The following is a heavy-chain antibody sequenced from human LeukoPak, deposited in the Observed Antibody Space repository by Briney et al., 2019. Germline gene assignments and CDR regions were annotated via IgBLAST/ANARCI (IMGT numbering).Heavy chain of an antibody. J-gene: IGHJ4*02. CDR2: IIPIFGTA. D-gene: IGHD4-17*01. V-gene: IGHV1-69*13. CDR1: GGTFSSYA. Sequence: ASVKVSCKASGGTFSSYAISWVRQAPGQGLEWMGGIIPIFGTANYAQKFQGRVTITADESTSTAYMELSSLRSEDTAVYNCARAALYGENFDYWGQGTLVTVSS. CDR3: ARAALYGENFDY.